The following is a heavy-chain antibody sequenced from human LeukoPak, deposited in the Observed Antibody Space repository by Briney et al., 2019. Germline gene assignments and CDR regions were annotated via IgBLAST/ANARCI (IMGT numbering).Heavy chain of an antibody. Sequence: GGSLRLSCAASGFTFSSYWMSWVRQAPGKGLEGVANIKQDGREKYYVDSVKGRFTISRDNAKNSLYLQMNSLRAEDTAVYYCARDMGAGMGYCSSTSCPTYDAFDIWGQGTMVTVSS. V-gene: IGHV3-7*03. J-gene: IGHJ3*02. CDR2: IKQDGREK. D-gene: IGHD2-2*01. CDR1: GFTFSSYW. CDR3: ARDMGAGMGYCSSTSCPTYDAFDI.